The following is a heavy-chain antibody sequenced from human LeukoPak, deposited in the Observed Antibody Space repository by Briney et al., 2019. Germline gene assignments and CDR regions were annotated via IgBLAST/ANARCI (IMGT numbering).Heavy chain of an antibody. CDR2: IYYSGST. Sequence: PSETLSLTCTVSGGSISSSSYYWGWIRQPPGKGLEWIGSIYYSGSTYYNPSLKSRVTISVDTSKNQFSLKLSSVTAADTAVYYCARGSNGGWYPFDYWGQGTLVTVSS. D-gene: IGHD6-19*01. V-gene: IGHV4-39*07. J-gene: IGHJ4*02. CDR3: ARGSNGGWYPFDY. CDR1: GGSISSSSYY.